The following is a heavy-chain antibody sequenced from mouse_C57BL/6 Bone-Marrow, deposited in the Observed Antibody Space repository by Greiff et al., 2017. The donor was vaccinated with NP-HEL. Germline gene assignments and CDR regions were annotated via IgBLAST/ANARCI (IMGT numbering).Heavy chain of an antibody. V-gene: IGHV14-4*01. CDR1: GFNIKDDY. CDR3: TTGGDGYSWFAY. D-gene: IGHD2-3*01. CDR2: IDPENGDT. J-gene: IGHJ3*01. Sequence: VQLKESGAELVRPGASVKLSCTASGFNIKDDYMHWVKQRPEQGLEWIGWIDPENGDTEYASKFQGKATITADTSSNTAYLQLSSLTSEDTAVYYCTTGGDGYSWFAYWGQGTLVTVSA.